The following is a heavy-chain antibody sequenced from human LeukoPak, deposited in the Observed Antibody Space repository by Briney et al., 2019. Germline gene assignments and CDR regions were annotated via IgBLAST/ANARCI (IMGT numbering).Heavy chain of an antibody. J-gene: IGHJ4*02. CDR2: IIASGADT. Sequence: GGSLRLSCAASGLTFSSYAMSWVRQAPGKGLEWVSAIIASGADTYYADSLKGRFAISRDNTKNILYLQMNSLRVDDTAIYYCAKSRTYSYGYGKFDHWGQGALVTVSS. CDR3: AKSRTYSYGYGKFDH. V-gene: IGHV3-23*01. D-gene: IGHD5-18*01. CDR1: GLTFSSYA.